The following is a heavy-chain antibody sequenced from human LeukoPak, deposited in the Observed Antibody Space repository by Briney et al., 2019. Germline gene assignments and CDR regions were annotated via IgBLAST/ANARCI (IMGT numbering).Heavy chain of an antibody. J-gene: IGHJ6*03. V-gene: IGHV4-59*01. CDR2: IYYSGST. CDR1: GGSISSYY. Sequence: PSETLSLTCTVSGGSISSYYWSWIRQPPGKGLEWIGYIYYSGSTNYNPSLKSRVTISVDTSKNQFSPKLSSVTAADTAVYYCARVIQQLVRGRYYYYYMDVWGKGTTVTVSS. D-gene: IGHD6-13*01. CDR3: ARVIQQLVRGRYYYYYMDV.